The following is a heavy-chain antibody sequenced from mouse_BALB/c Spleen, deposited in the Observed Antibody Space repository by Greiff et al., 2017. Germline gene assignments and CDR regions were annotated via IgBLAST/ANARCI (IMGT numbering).Heavy chain of an antibody. D-gene: IGHD1-2*01. J-gene: IGHJ4*01. CDR1: GFSLTSYG. Sequence: VKLVESGPGLVAPSQSLSITCTVSGFSLTSYGVHWVRQPPGKGLEWLGVIWAGGSTNYNSALMSRLSISKDNSKSQVFLKMNSLQTDDTAMYYCARDYYGYGGGAMDYWGQGTSVTVSS. V-gene: IGHV2-9*02. CDR2: IWAGGST. CDR3: ARDYYGYGGGAMDY.